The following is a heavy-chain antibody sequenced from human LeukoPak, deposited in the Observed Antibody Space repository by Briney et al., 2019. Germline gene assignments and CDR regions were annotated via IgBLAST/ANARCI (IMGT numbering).Heavy chain of an antibody. CDR1: GYTFTSYY. V-gene: IGHV1-46*01. D-gene: IGHD2-2*01. Sequence: ASVKVSCKASGYTFTSYYMHWVRQAPGQGLEWMGIINPSGGSTSCAQKFQGRVTMTRDTSTSTVYMELSSLRSEDTAVYYCARHYCSSTSCYPGDAFDIWGQGTMVTVSS. CDR2: INPSGGST. J-gene: IGHJ3*02. CDR3: ARHYCSSTSCYPGDAFDI.